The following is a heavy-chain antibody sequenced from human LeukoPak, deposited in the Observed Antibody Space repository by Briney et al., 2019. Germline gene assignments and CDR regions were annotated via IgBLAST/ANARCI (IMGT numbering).Heavy chain of an antibody. Sequence: GGSLRLSCAASGFTVSSNYMSWVRQAPGKGLEWVSGISWNSGSIGYADSVKGRFTISRDNAKNSLYLQMNSLRAEDTALYYCAKDTGTEVVDGIDYWGQGTLVTVSS. V-gene: IGHV3-9*01. CDR2: ISWNSGSI. D-gene: IGHD3-22*01. J-gene: IGHJ4*02. CDR3: AKDTGTEVVDGIDY. CDR1: GFTVSSNY.